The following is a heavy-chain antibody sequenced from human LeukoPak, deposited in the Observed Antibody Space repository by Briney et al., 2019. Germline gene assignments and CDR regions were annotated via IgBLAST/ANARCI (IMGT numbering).Heavy chain of an antibody. CDR2: ISSSSSYI. D-gene: IGHD6-6*01. V-gene: IGHV3-21*01. J-gene: IGHJ4*02. CDR3: ARGISSSDY. CDR1: GFTFSSYS. Sequence: GGSLRLSCAASGFTFSSYSMNWVRQAPGKGLEWVSSISSSSSYIYYADSVKGRFTIPRDNHKNSLHLPMNSLRAQDTDVYYFARGISSSDYWGQGTLVTVSS.